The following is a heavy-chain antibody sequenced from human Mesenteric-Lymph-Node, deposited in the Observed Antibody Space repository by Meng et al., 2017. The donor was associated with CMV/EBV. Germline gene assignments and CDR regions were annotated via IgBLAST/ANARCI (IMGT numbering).Heavy chain of an antibody. V-gene: IGHV3-30*03. CDR1: GFTFSDYS. D-gene: IGHD3-3*01. CDR2: ISFDGDGR. Sequence: GESLKISCAASGFTFSDYSMNWVRQAPGQGLEWVAGISFDGDGRYDADSVKGRFTISRDNAKNSLYLQMNSLRAEDTAVYYCARLQTGYYDFWSGYYRYYYGMDVWGQGTTVTVSS. CDR3: ARLQTGYYDFWSGYYRYYYGMDV. J-gene: IGHJ6*02.